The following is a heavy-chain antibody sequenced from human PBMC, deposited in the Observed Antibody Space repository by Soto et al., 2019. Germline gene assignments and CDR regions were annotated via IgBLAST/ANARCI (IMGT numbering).Heavy chain of an antibody. CDR2: ISGDGDDT. V-gene: IGHV3-23*01. J-gene: IGHJ4*02. D-gene: IGHD3-10*01. CDR3: AKNYDY. Sequence: GGSPRLSRVAPRFTFWKLSMSWVRQAPGKGLEWVSAISGDGDDTYYADSVKGRFTISRDNSKNTLYLRMNSLRAEDTAVYYCAKNYDYWGQGTRVTVSS. CDR1: RFTFWKLS.